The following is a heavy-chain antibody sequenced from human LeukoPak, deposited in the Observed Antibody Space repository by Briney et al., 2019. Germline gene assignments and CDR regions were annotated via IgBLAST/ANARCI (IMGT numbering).Heavy chain of an antibody. CDR2: ISSSSSYI. CDR3: AREVVSGWPRLDY. Sequence: GGSLRLSCAASGFTFSSYSMNWVRQAPGKGLEWVSSISSSSSYIYYADSVKGRFTISRDNAKNSLYLQMNSLRAEDTAVYYCAREVVSGWPRLDYWGQGTLVTVSS. J-gene: IGHJ4*02. V-gene: IGHV3-21*01. D-gene: IGHD6-19*01. CDR1: GFTFSSYS.